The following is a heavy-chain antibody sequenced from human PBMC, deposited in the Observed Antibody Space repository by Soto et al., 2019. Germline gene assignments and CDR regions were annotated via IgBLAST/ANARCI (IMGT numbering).Heavy chain of an antibody. J-gene: IGHJ5*02. V-gene: IGHV3-15*01. CDR3: ATDWS. D-gene: IGHD2-8*02. CDR2: IKSESDGGTT. Sequence: EVQLVQSGGGLVKPGGSLRLSCAASGFMFNKAWMSWVHQAPGKGLEWVGRIKSESDGGTTDYAAPVKGRFTISRDDSRNTVYLQMNTLNAEDTAVYYCATDWSWGQGTLVTVSS. CDR1: GFMFNKAW.